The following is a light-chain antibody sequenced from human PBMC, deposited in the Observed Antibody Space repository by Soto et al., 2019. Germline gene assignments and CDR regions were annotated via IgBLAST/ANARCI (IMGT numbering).Light chain of an antibody. CDR1: SSNIGSST. V-gene: IGLV1-44*01. Sequence: QSVLTQPPSASGTPGQRVTISCSGSSSNIGSSTVNWYQQLPGTAPKLLIYSNNQRPSGVPDRFSGSKSGTSASLAISGLQSEDGADYYCAAWDDSLNGYVFGTGTKLTVL. CDR3: AAWDDSLNGYV. CDR2: SNN. J-gene: IGLJ1*01.